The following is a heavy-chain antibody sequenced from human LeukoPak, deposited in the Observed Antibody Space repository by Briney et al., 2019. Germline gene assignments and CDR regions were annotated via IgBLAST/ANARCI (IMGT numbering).Heavy chain of an antibody. V-gene: IGHV3-21*01. J-gene: IGHJ4*02. Sequence: PGGSLRLFCAASGFTFSSYAMSWVRQAPGKGLEWVSSISSSSSYIYYADSVKGRFTISRDNAKNSLYLQMNSLRAEDTAVYYCASDTNYYDSSGPARYWGQGTLVTVSS. CDR2: ISSSSSYI. CDR1: GFTFSSYA. CDR3: ASDTNYYDSSGPARY. D-gene: IGHD3-22*01.